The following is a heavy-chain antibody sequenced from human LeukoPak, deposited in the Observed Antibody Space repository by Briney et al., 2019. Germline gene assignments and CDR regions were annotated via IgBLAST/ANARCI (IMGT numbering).Heavy chain of an antibody. CDR3: AKPTSPDV. J-gene: IGHJ6*02. D-gene: IGHD3-16*01. CDR2: ISGSGGST. V-gene: IGHV3-23*01. Sequence: PGGSLRFSWAASGFTFSSNAMSWFRQAPGKGLEWVSAISGSGGSTYYADSVKGRFTISRDNSKNTLYLQMNSLRAEDTAVYYCAKPTSPDVWGQGTTVTVSS. CDR1: GFTFSSNA.